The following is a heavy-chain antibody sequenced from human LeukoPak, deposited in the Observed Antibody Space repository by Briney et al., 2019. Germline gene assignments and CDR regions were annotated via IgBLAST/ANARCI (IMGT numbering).Heavy chain of an antibody. CDR3: ARGPQRGHCSSTSCPLDY. V-gene: IGHV3-23*01. D-gene: IGHD2-2*01. CDR2: ISGSGDNT. Sequence: GGSLRLSCAASGFTFSSHGMSWVRQAPGKGLEWVSTISGSGDNTYYADSVKGRFTISRDNSKNTLYLQMGSLRAEDMAVYYCARGPQRGHCSSTSCPLDYWGQGTLVTVSS. J-gene: IGHJ4*02. CDR1: GFTFSSHG.